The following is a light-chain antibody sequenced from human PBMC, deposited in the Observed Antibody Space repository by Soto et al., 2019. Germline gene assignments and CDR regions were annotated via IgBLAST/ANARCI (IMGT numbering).Light chain of an antibody. V-gene: IGKV3D-15*02. CDR3: QQLGDSTRT. CDR1: QSVSTN. Sequence: IVVIQSPVTLTLSPGKRATLPCRASQSVSTNLAWYQHKPGQAPRLLIYRASSRATGIPARFSGSGSGTDFTLTISSLQPEDFALYYCQQLGDSTRTFGQGTKV. J-gene: IGKJ1*01. CDR2: RAS.